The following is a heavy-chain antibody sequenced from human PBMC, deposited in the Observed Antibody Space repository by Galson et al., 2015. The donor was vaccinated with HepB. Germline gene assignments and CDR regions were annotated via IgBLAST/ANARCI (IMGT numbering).Heavy chain of an antibody. D-gene: IGHD3-9*01. V-gene: IGHV3-7*01. J-gene: IGHJ4*02. CDR2: IKADGSET. Sequence: SLRLSCAASGFTFSSHWMSWVRQAPGKGPEWVATIKADGSETYYVGSVKGRFTISRDNTKNSLYLEMNSLRAEDTAVYYCAREYFRGQGTLVTVSS. CDR3: AREYF. CDR1: GFTFSSHW.